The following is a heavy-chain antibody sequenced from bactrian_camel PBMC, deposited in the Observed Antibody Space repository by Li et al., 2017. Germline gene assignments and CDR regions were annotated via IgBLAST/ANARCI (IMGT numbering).Heavy chain of an antibody. Sequence: HVQLVESGGGSVQAGGALRLSCAASGISTSAVLMAWFRQAPGKEREGVAAIDSDSSTSYADSVKGRFTISQDNAKNTLYLQMNSLKPEDTAMYYCAVRGRLDFGMALALVPYAYNYWGQGTQVTVS. D-gene: IGHD1*01. V-gene: IGHV3S26*01. CDR3: AVRGRLDFGMALALVPYAYNY. J-gene: IGHJ4*01. CDR2: IDSDSST. CDR1: GISTSAVL.